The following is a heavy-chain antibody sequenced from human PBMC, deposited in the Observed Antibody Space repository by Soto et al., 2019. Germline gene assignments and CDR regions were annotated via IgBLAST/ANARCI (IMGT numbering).Heavy chain of an antibody. J-gene: IGHJ4*02. CDR3: AVGRGFCISPRCPCSDDLDY. Sequence: AWSLGLGCAASGVSVRNSGMGGVRQTPGKGLEWVANINQDENEKYYVDSVKGRFTISRDNAKNSLFLQLNSLRAGDTAVYYCAVGRGFCISPRCPCSDDLDYWGQATLLTGSS. CDR2: INQDENEK. CDR1: GVSVRNSG. V-gene: IGHV3-7*02. D-gene: IGHD2-2*01.